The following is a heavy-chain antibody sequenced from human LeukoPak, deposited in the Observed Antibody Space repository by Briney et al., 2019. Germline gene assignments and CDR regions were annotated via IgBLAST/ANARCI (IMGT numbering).Heavy chain of an antibody. Sequence: PSETLSLTCTVSGGSISSYYWSWIRQPPGKGLEWIGYIYYSGSTNYNPSLKSRVTISVDTSKNQFSLKLSSVTAADTAVYYCARAPSSSSCYPLGAGDYGMDVWGQGTTVTVSS. CDR1: GGSISSYY. CDR2: IYYSGST. D-gene: IGHD6-13*01. J-gene: IGHJ6*02. V-gene: IGHV4-59*01. CDR3: ARAPSSSSCYPLGAGDYGMDV.